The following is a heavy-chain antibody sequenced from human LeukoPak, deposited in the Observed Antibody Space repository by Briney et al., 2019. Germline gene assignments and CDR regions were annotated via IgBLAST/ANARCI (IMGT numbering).Heavy chain of an antibody. Sequence: GGSLRLSCAASGFNFNIYRMNWVRQAPGKGLEWVSSISSSSTYINYADSVKGRFTISRDNAKSSLYLQMNSLRAEDTAVYYCATEEDYYDNSGYFDYWGQGTLVTVSS. CDR1: GFNFNIYR. CDR3: ATEEDYYDNSGYFDY. D-gene: IGHD3-22*01. CDR2: ISSSSTYI. J-gene: IGHJ4*02. V-gene: IGHV3-21*06.